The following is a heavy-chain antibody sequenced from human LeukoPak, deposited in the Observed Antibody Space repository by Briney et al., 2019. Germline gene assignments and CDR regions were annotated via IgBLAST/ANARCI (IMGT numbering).Heavy chain of an antibody. V-gene: IGHV1-18*01. CDR2: ISAYNGNT. D-gene: IGHD4-17*01. Sequence: ASVKVSCKASGYTFTSYGISWVRRAPGQGLEWMGWISAYNGNTNYAQKLQGRVTMTTDTSTSTAYMELRSLRSDDTAVYYCARWVYGDPRVAFDYWGQGTLVTVSS. J-gene: IGHJ4*02. CDR3: ARWVYGDPRVAFDY. CDR1: GYTFTSYG.